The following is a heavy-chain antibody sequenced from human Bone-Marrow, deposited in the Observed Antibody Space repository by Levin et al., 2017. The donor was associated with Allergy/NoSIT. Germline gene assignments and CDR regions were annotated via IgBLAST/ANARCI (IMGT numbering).Heavy chain of an antibody. CDR3: ARRRYSSGWPNAFDI. CDR1: GYTFTGYY. V-gene: IGHV1-2*06. J-gene: IGHJ3*02. CDR2: INPNSGGT. D-gene: IGHD6-19*01. Sequence: ASVKVSCKASGYTFTGYYMHWVRQAPGQGLEWMGRINPNSGGTNYAQKFQGRVTMTRDTSISTAYMELSRLRSDDTAVYYCARRRYSSGWPNAFDIWGQGTMVTVSS.